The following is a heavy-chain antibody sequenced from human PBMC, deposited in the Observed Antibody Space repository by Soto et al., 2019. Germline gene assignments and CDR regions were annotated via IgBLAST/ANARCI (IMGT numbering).Heavy chain of an antibody. CDR2: IYYSGNT. D-gene: IGHD3-22*01. CDR1: GGSISSDY. CDR3: ARARQRYYYDSSASEIGS. J-gene: IGHJ4*02. Sequence: QVRLQESGPGLVKPSETLSLSCTVSGGSISSDYWSWIRQPPGKGLEYIGHIYYSGNTKYNPSLKSRVTISVDTSKNQFSLRLTSVTTADTAVYYCARARQRYYYDSSASEIGSWGQGTLVSVAS. V-gene: IGHV4-59*01.